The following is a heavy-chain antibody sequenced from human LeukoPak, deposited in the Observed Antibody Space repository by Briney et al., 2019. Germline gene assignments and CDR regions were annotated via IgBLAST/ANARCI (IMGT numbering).Heavy chain of an antibody. J-gene: IGHJ3*02. CDR2: ISYDGSNK. V-gene: IGHV3-30-3*01. CDR3: AREGLPAVLRFLDTAASHAFDT. Sequence: GRSLRLSCAASGFTFSSYAMHWVRQAPGKGLEWVAVISYDGSNKYYADSVKGRFTISRDNSKNTLYLQMNSLRAEDTAVYYCAREGLPAVLRFLDTAASHAFDTWGQGTMVTVSS. CDR1: GFTFSSYA. D-gene: IGHD3-3*01.